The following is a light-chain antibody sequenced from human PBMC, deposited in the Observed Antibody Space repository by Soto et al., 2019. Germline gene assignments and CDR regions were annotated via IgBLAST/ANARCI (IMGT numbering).Light chain of an antibody. CDR2: GAS. CDR1: QSVSSSY. J-gene: IGKJ2*01. Sequence: EIVLTQSPGTLSLSPGERATLSCRASQSVSSSYLAWYQQKPGQAPRILIYGASSRATGIPDRFSGSGSGTDFTLTIGRLEPEGFAVYYCQQYGSSPYTFGQGTKLEIK. V-gene: IGKV3-20*01. CDR3: QQYGSSPYT.